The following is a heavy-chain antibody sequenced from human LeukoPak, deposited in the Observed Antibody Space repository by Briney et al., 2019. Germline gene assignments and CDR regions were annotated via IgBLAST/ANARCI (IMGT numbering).Heavy chain of an antibody. Sequence: SATLSLTCTVSGGSVSSGSYYWGWIRQPPGKGREWIGSFYYSGSTYNNPSLKTRVTIPANTSPNQPSIKVNSVTAADTAVYYCARVYCSGGSCYLDYFDSWGQGILVTVSS. CDR3: ARVYCSGGSCYLDYFDS. J-gene: IGHJ4*02. V-gene: IGHV4-39*07. CDR1: GGSVSSGSYY. CDR2: FYYSGST. D-gene: IGHD2-15*01.